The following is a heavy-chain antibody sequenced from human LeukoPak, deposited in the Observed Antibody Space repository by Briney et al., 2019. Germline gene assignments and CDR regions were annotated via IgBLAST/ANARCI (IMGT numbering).Heavy chain of an antibody. J-gene: IGHJ4*02. D-gene: IGHD6-19*01. CDR2: IKNDGSEQ. CDR3: ARIRGWPVYYFDY. Sequence: GGSLGLSCAASGFTFSTYWMSWVRQAPGKGLEWVATIKNDGSEQFYVDSVKGRFTISRDNAYNSLHLQVNSLRAEDTAVYYCARIRGWPVYYFDYWGQGSLVTVSS. V-gene: IGHV3-7*01. CDR1: GFTFSTYW.